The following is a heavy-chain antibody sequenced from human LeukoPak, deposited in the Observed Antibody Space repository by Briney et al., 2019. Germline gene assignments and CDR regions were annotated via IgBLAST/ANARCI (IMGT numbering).Heavy chain of an antibody. CDR1: GFTFSSYD. D-gene: IGHD3-3*01. Sequence: GGSLRLSCAASGFTFSSYDMHWVRHATGKGLEWVSAIGTAGDTYYPGSVKGRFTISRENAKNSLYLQMNSLRAGDTAVYYCARRGRGFWSGYYLDYWGQGTLVTVSS. J-gene: IGHJ4*02. CDR2: IGTAGDT. V-gene: IGHV3-13*01. CDR3: ARRGRGFWSGYYLDY.